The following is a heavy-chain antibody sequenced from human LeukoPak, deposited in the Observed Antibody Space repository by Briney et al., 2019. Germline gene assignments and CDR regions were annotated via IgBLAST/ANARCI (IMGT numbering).Heavy chain of an antibody. CDR3: ARAGTMMVGYFDY. D-gene: IGHD3-22*01. CDR1: GVSVSSGSYY. Sequence: KASETLSLTCTVSGVSVSSGSYYWSWIRQPPGKGLEWIGYIYYSGSTNYNPSLKSRVTISVDTSKNQFSLKLSSMTAADTAVYYCARAGTMMVGYFDYWGQGTLVTVSS. V-gene: IGHV4-61*01. CDR2: IYYSGST. J-gene: IGHJ4*02.